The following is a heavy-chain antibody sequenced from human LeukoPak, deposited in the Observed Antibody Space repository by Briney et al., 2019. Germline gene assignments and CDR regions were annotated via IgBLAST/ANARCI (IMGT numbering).Heavy chain of an antibody. J-gene: IGHJ4*02. CDR3: AKDQGDFWSGYYTGGFDY. CDR2: IRYDGSNK. CDR1: GFTFSSYG. D-gene: IGHD3-3*01. V-gene: IGHV3-30*02. Sequence: GGSLRLSCAASGFTFSSYGKHWVRQAPGKGLEWVAFIRYDGSNKYYADSVKGRFTISRDNSKNTLYLQMNSLRAEDTAVYYCAKDQGDFWSGYYTGGFDYWGQGTLVTVSS.